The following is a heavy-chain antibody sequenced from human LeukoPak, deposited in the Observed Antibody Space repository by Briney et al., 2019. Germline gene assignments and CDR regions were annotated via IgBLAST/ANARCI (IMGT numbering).Heavy chain of an antibody. CDR3: ARPSTGDYYGSGNADDWFDP. Sequence: PGGSLRLSCAASGFTFSSYAMSWVRQAPGKGLEWVSAISGSGGSTYYADSVKGRFTISRDNSKNTLYLQMNSLRAEDTAVYYCARPSTGDYYGSGNADDWFDPWGQGTLVTVSS. CDR2: ISGSGGST. D-gene: IGHD3-10*01. CDR1: GFTFSSYA. V-gene: IGHV3-23*01. J-gene: IGHJ5*02.